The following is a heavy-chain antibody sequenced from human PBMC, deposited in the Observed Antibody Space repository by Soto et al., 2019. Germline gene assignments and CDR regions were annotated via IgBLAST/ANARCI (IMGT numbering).Heavy chain of an antibody. CDR3: AKDHYGSAIYGMDV. Sequence: GGSLRLSCAASGFTFSSYWMSWVRQGPGKGLEWLANIKEDGSEKYYVDSVRGRFAISRDNGKNSLYLQMNSLGPEDTALYYCAKDHYGSAIYGMDVWGQGTTVTVSS. CDR2: IKEDGSEK. CDR1: GFTFSSYW. D-gene: IGHD3-10*01. V-gene: IGHV3-7*03. J-gene: IGHJ6*02.